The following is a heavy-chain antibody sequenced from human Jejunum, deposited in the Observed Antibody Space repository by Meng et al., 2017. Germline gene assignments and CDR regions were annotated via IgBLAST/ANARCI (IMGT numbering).Heavy chain of an antibody. CDR2: IKNDGSEK. V-gene: IGHV3-7*01. CDR1: GFTFSNYW. D-gene: IGHD3-3*01. Sequence: GGSLRLSCAASGFTFSNYWISGVRQAPGKGLEWVAHIKNDGSEKYYVDSVKGRFAISRDDAKTSVYLQMNSLRAEDTAVYYCARLEWLYFDYWGQGTLVTVSS. CDR3: ARLEWLYFDY. J-gene: IGHJ4*02.